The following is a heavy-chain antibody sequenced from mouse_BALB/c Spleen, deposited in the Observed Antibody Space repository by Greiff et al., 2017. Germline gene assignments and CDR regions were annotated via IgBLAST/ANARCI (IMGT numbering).Heavy chain of an antibody. CDR1: GYSITSDYA. CDR2: ISYSGST. J-gene: IGHJ4*01. D-gene: IGHD2-14*01. CDR3: ARGDYRYDMDY. V-gene: IGHV3-2*02. Sequence: VQLQQSGPGLVKPSQSLSLTCTVTGYSITSDYAWNWIRQFPGNKLEWMGYISYSGSTSYNPSLKSRISITRDTSKNQFFLQLNSVTTEDTATYYCARGDYRYDMDYWGQGTSVTVSS.